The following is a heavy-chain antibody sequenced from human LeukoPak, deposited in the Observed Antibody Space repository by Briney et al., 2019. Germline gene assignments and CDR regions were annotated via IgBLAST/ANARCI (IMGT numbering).Heavy chain of an antibody. Sequence: GASVKVSCKASGYTFTGYYMHWVRQAPGQGLEWMGWINPNSGGTNYAQKFQGRVTMTRDTSISTAYMELSRLRSDDTAVYYCARDMSDTFLEWLLDYWGQGTLVTVSS. V-gene: IGHV1-2*02. J-gene: IGHJ4*02. D-gene: IGHD3-3*02. CDR2: INPNSGGT. CDR1: GYTFTGYY. CDR3: ARDMSDTFLEWLLDY.